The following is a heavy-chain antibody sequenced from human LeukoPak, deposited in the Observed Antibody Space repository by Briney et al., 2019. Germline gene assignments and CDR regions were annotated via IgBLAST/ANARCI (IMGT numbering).Heavy chain of an antibody. J-gene: IGHJ4*02. Sequence: PGGSLRLSCAASGITLSSYWMHWVRQAPGKGPVWVSRIKSDGSITNYADSVKGRFTISRDSAKNTLYLQMNSLRAEDTAIYYCAKDATTVVTFFDYWGQGTLVTVSS. V-gene: IGHV3-74*01. CDR3: AKDATTVVTFFDY. CDR2: IKSDGSIT. CDR1: GITLSSYW. D-gene: IGHD4-23*01.